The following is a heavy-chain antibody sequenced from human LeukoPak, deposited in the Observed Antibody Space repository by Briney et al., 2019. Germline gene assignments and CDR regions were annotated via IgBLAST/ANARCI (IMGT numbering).Heavy chain of an antibody. CDR1: GFFISANY. D-gene: IGHD3-22*01. J-gene: IGHJ4*02. CDR3: AHSYDFDSSGFPRPTAV. Sequence: GGSLRLSCAASGFFISANYMSWVRQAPGKGLQWVSVFYSGGYTYNTDVTTYDTDSVKGGSPSSGDQSANTVYLQMHSLRLDDPAVYYCAHSYDFDSSGFPRPTAVWGQGTLVTVSS. V-gene: IGHV3-53*05. CDR2: FYSGGYTYNTDVTT.